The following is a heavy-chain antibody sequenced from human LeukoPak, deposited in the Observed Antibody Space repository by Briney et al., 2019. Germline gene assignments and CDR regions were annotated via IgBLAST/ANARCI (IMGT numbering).Heavy chain of an antibody. V-gene: IGHV3-23*01. Sequence: GGSLRLSCEASGFTFSSHAMSWVRQAPGKGLEWVPGISGNGGNTYYADSVRGRFTISRDNSKNTLYLQMNSLRVEDTAVYYCAKGRPPSFGNLELWGQGTLVTASS. CDR3: AKGRPPSFGNLEL. J-gene: IGHJ4*02. D-gene: IGHD3-3*01. CDR2: ISGNGGNT. CDR1: GFTFSSHA.